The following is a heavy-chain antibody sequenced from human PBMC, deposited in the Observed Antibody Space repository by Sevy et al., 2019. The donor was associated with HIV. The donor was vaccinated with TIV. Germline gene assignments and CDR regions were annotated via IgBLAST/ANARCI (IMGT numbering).Heavy chain of an antibody. V-gene: IGHV1-58*01. CDR2: IVVGSGNT. CDR3: AALSRDYDFWSGYPFDY. Sequence: ASVKVSCKASGFTFTSSAVQWVRQARGQRLEWIGWIVVGSGNTNYAQKFQERVTITRDMSTSTAYMELSSLRSEDTAGYYCAALSRDYDFWSGYPFDYWGQGTLVTVSS. CDR1: GFTFTSSA. J-gene: IGHJ4*02. D-gene: IGHD3-3*01.